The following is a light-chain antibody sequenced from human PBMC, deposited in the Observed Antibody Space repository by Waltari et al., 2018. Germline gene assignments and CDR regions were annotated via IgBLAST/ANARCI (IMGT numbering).Light chain of an antibody. V-gene: IGKV3-15*01. Sequence: EIVMTQSPDTLSVSPGERATLSCRASQSVSSDLAWYQEKPGQAPRLLIDGASTRATGIPARFSGSGSATEITLTISSLQSEDFAIYYCKQYNEWPPYTFGQGTKLEIK. CDR1: QSVSSD. CDR3: KQYNEWPPYT. J-gene: IGKJ2*01. CDR2: GAS.